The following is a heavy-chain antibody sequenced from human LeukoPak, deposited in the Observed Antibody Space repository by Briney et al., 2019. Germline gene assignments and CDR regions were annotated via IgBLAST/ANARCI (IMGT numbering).Heavy chain of an antibody. D-gene: IGHD3-10*01. CDR1: GGTFSSYA. J-gene: IGHJ4*02. CDR2: IIPIFGTA. Sequence: SVKVSCKASGGTFSSYAISWVRQAPGQGLEWMGGIIPIFGTANYAQKFQGRVTITTDESTSTAYMELSSLRSDDTAVYYCASETYGSGSYYRAPVGYWGQGTLVTVSS. V-gene: IGHV1-69*05. CDR3: ASETYGSGSYYRAPVGY.